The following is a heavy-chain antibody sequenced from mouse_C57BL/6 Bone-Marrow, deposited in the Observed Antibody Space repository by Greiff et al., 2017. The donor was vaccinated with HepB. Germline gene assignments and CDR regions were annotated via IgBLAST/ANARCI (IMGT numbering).Heavy chain of an antibody. CDR3: ARGRIVTTYYAMDY. V-gene: IGHV3-6*01. Sequence: VQLKESGPGLVKPSQSLSLTCSVTGYSITSGYYWNWIRQFPGNKLEWMGYISYDGSNNYNPSLKNRISITRDTSKNQFFLKLNSVTTEDTATYYCARGRIVTTYYAMDYWGQGTSVTVSS. J-gene: IGHJ4*01. CDR1: GYSITSGYY. D-gene: IGHD2-5*01. CDR2: ISYDGSN.